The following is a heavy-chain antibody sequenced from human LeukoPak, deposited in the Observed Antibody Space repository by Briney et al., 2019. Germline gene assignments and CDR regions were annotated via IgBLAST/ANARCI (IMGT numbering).Heavy chain of an antibody. CDR3: AKSGYNRFDY. CDR1: GFTFSSSA. Sequence: GGSLRLSCAASGFTFSSSAMSWVRQAPGKGLEWVSSISGSGSGGSTYYADSVKSRFTISRDNSKNTLYLQMNSLIAEDTAVYYCAKSGYNRFDYWGQGTRVTVSS. V-gene: IGHV3-23*01. J-gene: IGHJ4*02. CDR2: ISGSGSGGST. D-gene: IGHD5-24*01.